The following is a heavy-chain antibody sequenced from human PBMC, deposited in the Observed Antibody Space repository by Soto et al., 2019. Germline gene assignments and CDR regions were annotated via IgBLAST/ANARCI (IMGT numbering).Heavy chain of an antibody. D-gene: IGHD4-17*01. Sequence: EVQLVESGGGLVQPGRSLRLSCAASGFTFDDYGMHWVRQAPGKGLEWVSGISWDGGSTGYADSVKGRFTISRDNAKNSLYLQMNSLRGEDTAFYYCAKDSGHDYGDYEWDYWGRGTLVTVSS. J-gene: IGHJ4*02. V-gene: IGHV3-9*01. CDR3: AKDSGHDYGDYEWDY. CDR2: ISWDGGST. CDR1: GFTFDDYG.